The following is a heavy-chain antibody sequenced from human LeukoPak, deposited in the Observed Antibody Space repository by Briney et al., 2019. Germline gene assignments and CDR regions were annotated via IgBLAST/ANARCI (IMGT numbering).Heavy chain of an antibody. CDR3: AREWVEYYYDSSGYYYFDY. D-gene: IGHD3-22*01. Sequence: SETLSLTCTVSGGFLSSHYWSWIRQPPGKGLEWIGRIYTSGSTNYNPSLTSRVTISVDTSKNQFSLKLSSVTAADTAVYYCAREWVEYYYDSSGYYYFDYWGQGTLVTVSS. CDR1: GGFLSSHY. V-gene: IGHV4-4*08. CDR2: IYTSGST. J-gene: IGHJ4*02.